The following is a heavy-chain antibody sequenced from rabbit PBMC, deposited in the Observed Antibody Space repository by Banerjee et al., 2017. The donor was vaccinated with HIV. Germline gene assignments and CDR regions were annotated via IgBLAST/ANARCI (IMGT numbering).Heavy chain of an antibody. D-gene: IGHD6-1*01. CDR3: ARAAGYAGYGYATGFNL. J-gene: IGHJ4*01. Sequence: QEQLVESGGGLVQPEGSLTLTCTASGFSFSSSYYMCWVRQAPGKGLEWIACIATSSGNTWYASWAKGRVIISLDNAQNTVFLQMTSLTAADTATYFCARAAGYAGYGYATGFNLWGPGTLVTVS. CDR1: GFSFSSSYY. V-gene: IGHV1S45*01. CDR2: IATSSGNT.